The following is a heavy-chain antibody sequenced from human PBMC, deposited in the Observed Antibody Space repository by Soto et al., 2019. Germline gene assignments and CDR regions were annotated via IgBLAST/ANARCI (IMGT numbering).Heavy chain of an antibody. CDR3: ARTIEIIAAAGSYWYFDL. J-gene: IGHJ2*01. Sequence: QVQLQESGPGLVKPSQTLSLTCTVSGGSISSGGYYWSWIRQHPGKGLEWIGYIYYSGSTYYNPPLKSRLTISVDTSKNQFSLKLSSVTAADTAVYYCARTIEIIAAAGSYWYFDLWGRGTLVTVSS. CDR2: IYYSGST. V-gene: IGHV4-31*03. CDR1: GGSISSGGYY. D-gene: IGHD6-13*01.